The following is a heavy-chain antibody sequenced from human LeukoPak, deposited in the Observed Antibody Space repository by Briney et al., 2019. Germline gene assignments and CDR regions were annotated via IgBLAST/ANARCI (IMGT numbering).Heavy chain of an antibody. CDR3: ARGAIFGVVIDY. V-gene: IGHV4-59*08. J-gene: IGHJ4*02. Sequence: SETLSLTCTVSGGSISGYYWSWIRQPPGKGLEWIGYIYYSGSTNYNPSLKSRVTISVDTSKNQFSLKLSSVTAADTAVYYCARGAIFGVVIDYWGQGTLVTVSS. D-gene: IGHD3-3*01. CDR2: IYYSGST. CDR1: GGSISGYY.